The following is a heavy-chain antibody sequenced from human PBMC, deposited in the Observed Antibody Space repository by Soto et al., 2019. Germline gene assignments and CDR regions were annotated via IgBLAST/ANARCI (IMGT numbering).Heavy chain of an antibody. CDR1: GYAFTTYG. D-gene: IGHD1-1*01. V-gene: IGHV1-18*01. J-gene: IGHJ4*02. CDR3: ARGRYGDY. CDR2: ISAHNGNT. Sequence: QVHLVQSGAEVKKPGASVKVSCKGSGYAFTTYGITWVRQAPGQGLEWMGWISAHNGNTNYAQKLQGRSTVTRDASTSTAYMELRSLRSDDTAVYYCARGRYGDYWGQGALVTVSS.